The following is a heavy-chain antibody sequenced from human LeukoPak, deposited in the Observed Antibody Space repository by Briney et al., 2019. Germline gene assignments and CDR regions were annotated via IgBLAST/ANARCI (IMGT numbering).Heavy chain of an antibody. Sequence: SETLSLTCTVSGGSISSYYWSWIRQPPGKGLEWIGYIYYSGSTNYNPSLKSRVTISVDTSKNQFSLKLSSVTAADTAVYYCARDITGATRLDDAFDIWGQGTMVTVSS. CDR1: GGSISSYY. CDR2: IYYSGST. V-gene: IGHV4-59*01. J-gene: IGHJ3*02. D-gene: IGHD1-7*01. CDR3: ARDITGATRLDDAFDI.